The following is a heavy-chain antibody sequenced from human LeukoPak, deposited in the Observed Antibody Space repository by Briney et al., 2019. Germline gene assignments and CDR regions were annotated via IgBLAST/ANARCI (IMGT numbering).Heavy chain of an antibody. J-gene: IGHJ4*02. V-gene: IGHV3-30-3*01. CDR3: ARDWVVVVPAAIQSDY. Sequence: PGGSLRLSCAASGFTFSSYAMSWVRQAPGKGLEWVAVISYDGSNKYYADSVKGRFTISRDNSKNTLYLQMNSLRAEDTAVYYCARDWVVVVPAAIQSDYWGQGTLVTVSS. CDR1: GFTFSSYA. CDR2: ISYDGSNK. D-gene: IGHD2-2*01.